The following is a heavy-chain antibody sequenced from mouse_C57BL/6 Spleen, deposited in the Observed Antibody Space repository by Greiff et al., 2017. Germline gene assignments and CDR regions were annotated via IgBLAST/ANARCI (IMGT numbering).Heavy chain of an antibody. D-gene: IGHD4-1*01. CDR1: GYAFSSYW. CDR2: IYPGDGDT. CDR3: ARKGSSNWDYAMDY. J-gene: IGHJ4*01. Sequence: QVQLQQSGAELVKPGASVKISCKASGYAFSSYWMNWVKQRPGKGLEWIGQIYPGDGDTNYNGKFKGKATLTADKSSSTAYMQLSSLTSEDSAVYCCARKGSSNWDYAMDYWGQGTSVTVSS. V-gene: IGHV1-80*01.